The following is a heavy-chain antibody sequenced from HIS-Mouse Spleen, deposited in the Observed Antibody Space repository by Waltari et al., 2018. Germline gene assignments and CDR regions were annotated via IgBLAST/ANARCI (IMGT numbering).Heavy chain of an antibody. CDR3: ARDDPYSSGWYDFDY. V-gene: IGHV3-53*02. J-gene: IGHJ4*02. CDR1: GFTVSSNY. D-gene: IGHD6-19*01. Sequence: EVQLVETGGGLIQPGGSLRLACAACGFTVSSNYMSGVRQAPGKGLDLVSVIYSGGSTYYADSVKGRFTISRDNSKNTLYLQMNSLRAEDTAVYYCARDDPYSSGWYDFDYWGQGTLVTVSS. CDR2: IYSGGST.